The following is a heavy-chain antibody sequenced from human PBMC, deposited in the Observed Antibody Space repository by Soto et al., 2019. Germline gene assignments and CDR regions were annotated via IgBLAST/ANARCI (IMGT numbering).Heavy chain of an antibody. J-gene: IGHJ4*02. Sequence: LNGAWKGAGGGKSGDRVSCVRQAPGQGLEWVGGIVPIRRTADYAQTFQGRVSITADESARTSYLELRSLRSQDTAVYCCVRDSGAKLSSSWGPGFPVTV. CDR1: GGGKSGDR. D-gene: IGHD6-13*01. CDR2: IVPIRRTA. V-gene: IGHV1-69*01. CDR3: VRDSGAKLSSS.